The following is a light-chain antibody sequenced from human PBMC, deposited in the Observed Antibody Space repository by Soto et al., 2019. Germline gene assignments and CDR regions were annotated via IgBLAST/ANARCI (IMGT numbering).Light chain of an antibody. Sequence: QSALTQPASGSGSPGQSITISCTGTSSDVGGYNYVSWYQQHPGKAPKLMIYDVSNRPSGVSNRFSGSKSGNTASLTISGLQAEDEADYYCSSYTSSSTPLFGGGTKLTVL. CDR3: SSYTSSSTPL. J-gene: IGLJ2*01. CDR1: SSDVGGYNY. CDR2: DVS. V-gene: IGLV2-14*01.